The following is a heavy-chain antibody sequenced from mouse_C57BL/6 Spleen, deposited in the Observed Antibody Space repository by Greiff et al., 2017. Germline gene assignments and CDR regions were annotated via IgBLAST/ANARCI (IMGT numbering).Heavy chain of an antibody. CDR2: IDPDDGDT. J-gene: IGHJ4*01. CDR3: TTSTTVVAPYAMGY. CDR1: GFNFKDYY. V-gene: IGHV14-1*01. Sequence: VQLQQSGAELVRPGASVKLSCTASGFNFKDYYMHWVKQRPEQGLEWIGRIDPDDGDTEYAPKFQGKATMTADKSSNTAYLQLSSLTSEDTAVYYCTTSTTVVAPYAMGYWGQGTSVTVSS. D-gene: IGHD1-1*01.